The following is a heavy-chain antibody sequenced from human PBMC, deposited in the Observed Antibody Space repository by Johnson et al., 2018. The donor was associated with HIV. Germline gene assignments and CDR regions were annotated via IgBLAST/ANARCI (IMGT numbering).Heavy chain of an antibody. CDR3: ARATYYYDLSGYLTRPRAFDM. V-gene: IGHV3-20*04. Sequence: VQLVESGGGVVQPGGSLRLSCAASGFTFNNYDMHWVRQGPGKGLEWVSGINWNGGSAGYAESVKGRFTISRDNAKRSLYLEMNSLRAEDTALYYCARATYYYDLSGYLTRPRAFDMWGQGTMVTVSS. J-gene: IGHJ3*02. CDR2: INWNGGSA. CDR1: GFTFNNYD. D-gene: IGHD3-3*01.